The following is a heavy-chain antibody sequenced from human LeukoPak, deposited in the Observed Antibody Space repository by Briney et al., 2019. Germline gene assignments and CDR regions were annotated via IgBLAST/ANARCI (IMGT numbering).Heavy chain of an antibody. CDR3: ARGSRYQLPNTPFDY. D-gene: IGHD2-2*01. CDR2: INAGNGNT. CDR1: GYTFTSYA. V-gene: IGHV1-3*01. J-gene: IGHJ4*02. Sequence: ASVKVSCKASGYTFTSYAMHWVRQAPGQRLEWMGWINAGNGNTKYSQKFQGRVTITADESTSTAYMELSSLRSEDTAVYYCARGSRYQLPNTPFDYWGQGTLVTVSS.